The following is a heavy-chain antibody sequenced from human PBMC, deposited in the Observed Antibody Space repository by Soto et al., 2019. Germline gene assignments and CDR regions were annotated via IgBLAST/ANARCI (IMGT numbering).Heavy chain of an antibody. Sequence: QAQLVQSGAEVKKPGASVTISCQASGYTFTKYGIAWVRQAPGQGLEWMGWISPYNGNTVYAQKVEGRVTMTTDTSTTTAYRELKGLRSDDTALYYGARTAVMFRVGTSAKVLYNYFASWGQGTLVTVSS. D-gene: IGHD1-7*01. CDR3: ARTAVMFRVGTSAKVLYNYFAS. CDR1: GYTFTKYG. CDR2: ISPYNGNT. V-gene: IGHV1-18*01. J-gene: IGHJ5*01.